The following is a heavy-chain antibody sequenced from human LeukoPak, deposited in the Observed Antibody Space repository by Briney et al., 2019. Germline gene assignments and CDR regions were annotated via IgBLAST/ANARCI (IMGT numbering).Heavy chain of an antibody. D-gene: IGHD5/OR15-5a*01. J-gene: IGHJ1*01. Sequence: GGSLRLSCAASGFTFSSYEMNWVRQAPGKGLEWVSYISSSGTTIYYADSVKGRFTISRNNAKNSLYLQMNRLRAEDTAVYYCARFTSSRAWAQYFQHWGQGTLVTVSS. CDR1: GFTFSSYE. CDR2: ISSSGTTI. V-gene: IGHV3-48*03. CDR3: ARFTSSRAWAQYFQH.